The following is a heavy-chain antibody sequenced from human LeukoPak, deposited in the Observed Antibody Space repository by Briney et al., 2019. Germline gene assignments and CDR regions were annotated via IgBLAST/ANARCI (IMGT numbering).Heavy chain of an antibody. Sequence: GGSLRLSCAASGFTFSSYAMHWVRQAPGKGLEYVSGISSNGGSTYYANSVKGRFTISRDNSKNTLYLQMGSLRAEDMAVYYCARDQAVAVAGMADYWGQGSLVTVSP. CDR3: ARDQAVAVAGMADY. J-gene: IGHJ4*02. CDR1: GFTFSSYA. D-gene: IGHD6-19*01. V-gene: IGHV3-64*01. CDR2: ISSNGGST.